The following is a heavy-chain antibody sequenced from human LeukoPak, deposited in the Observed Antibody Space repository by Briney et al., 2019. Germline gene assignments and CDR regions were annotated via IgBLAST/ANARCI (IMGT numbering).Heavy chain of an antibody. CDR3: AATDRCSGGSCYSLGFWFDP. CDR2: IYYSGST. J-gene: IGHJ3*01. Sequence: SETLSLTCTVSGGSISSSSYYCGWIRQPPGKGLEWIGSIYYSGSTYYNPSLKSRVTISVDMSKNQFSLKLSSVTAADTAVYYCAATDRCSGGSCYSLGFWFDPWGQGTMVTVSS. D-gene: IGHD2-15*01. V-gene: IGHV4-39*01. CDR1: GGSISSSSYY.